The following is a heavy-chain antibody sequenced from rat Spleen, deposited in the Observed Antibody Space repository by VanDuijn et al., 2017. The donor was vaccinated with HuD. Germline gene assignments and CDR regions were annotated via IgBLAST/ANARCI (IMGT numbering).Heavy chain of an antibody. CDR1: GFTFNNYW. CDR3: ARGYVMDA. CDR2: ISTGGGNT. Sequence: EVQLVESGGGLVQPGRSLKLSCVASGFTFNNYWMTWIRQAPGKGLEWVASISTGGGNTYYRDSVKGRFTISRDNAKNTQYLQMDSLRSEDTATYYCARGYVMDAWGQGASVTVSS. J-gene: IGHJ4*01. V-gene: IGHV5-31*01.